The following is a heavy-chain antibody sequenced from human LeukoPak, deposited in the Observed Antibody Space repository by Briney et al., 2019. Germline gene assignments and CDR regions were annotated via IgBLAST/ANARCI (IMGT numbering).Heavy chain of an antibody. CDR2: ISNHNGKT. CDR3: TRGVALATAYCFDS. Sequence: ASVKVSCKTSGFTFSAYGIAWVRQAPGHGPEWMGWISNHNGKTNYAQKFQDRITVTTETSTGTVSMELRSLKPDDTAIYYCTRGVALATAYCFDSWGRGTQVTVAS. V-gene: IGHV1-18*04. J-gene: IGHJ4*02. CDR1: GFTFSAYG. D-gene: IGHD6-25*01.